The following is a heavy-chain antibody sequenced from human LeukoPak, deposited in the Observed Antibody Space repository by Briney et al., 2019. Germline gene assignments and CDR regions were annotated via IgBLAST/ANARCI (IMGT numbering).Heavy chain of an antibody. D-gene: IGHD3-10*01. V-gene: IGHV4-39*01. Sequence: PGGSLRLSCAASGFTFSSYWMSWVRQAPGKGLEWIGSIYYSGSTYYNPSLKSRVTISVDTSKNQFSLKLSSVTAADTAVYYCARHKAYYYGSGSQGYFDYWGQGALVTVSS. J-gene: IGHJ4*02. CDR3: ARHKAYYYGSGSQGYFDY. CDR1: GFTFSSYW. CDR2: IYYSGST.